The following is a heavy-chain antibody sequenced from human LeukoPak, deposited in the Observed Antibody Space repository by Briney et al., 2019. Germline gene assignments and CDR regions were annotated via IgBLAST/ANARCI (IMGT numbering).Heavy chain of an antibody. CDR2: INHSGST. J-gene: IGHJ4*02. V-gene: IGHV4-34*01. D-gene: IGHD3-22*01. Sequence: SETLSLTCAVYGGSFSGYYWSWIRQPPGKGLEWIGEINHSGSTYYNPSLKSRVTISVDTSKNQFSLKLSSVTAADTAVYYCATSLNYDSSGYLFDYWGQGTLVTVSS. CDR1: GGSFSGYY. CDR3: ATSLNYDSSGYLFDY.